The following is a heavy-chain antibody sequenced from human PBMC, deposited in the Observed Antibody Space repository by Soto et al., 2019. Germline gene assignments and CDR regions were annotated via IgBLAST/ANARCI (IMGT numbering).Heavy chain of an antibody. J-gene: IGHJ6*02. Sequence: SETLSLTCPVSGGSISSYYWSWIRQPAGKGLEWIGRIYTSGSTNYNPSLKSRVTMSVDTSKNQFSLKLSSVTAADTAVYYCARGTPYYDFWSGSYYYYGMDVWGQGTTVTVSS. CDR2: IYTSGST. D-gene: IGHD3-3*01. V-gene: IGHV4-4*07. CDR3: ARGTPYYDFWSGSYYYYGMDV. CDR1: GGSISSYY.